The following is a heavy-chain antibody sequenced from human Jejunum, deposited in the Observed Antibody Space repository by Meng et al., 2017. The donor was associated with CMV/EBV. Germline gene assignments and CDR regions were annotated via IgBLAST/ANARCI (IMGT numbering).Heavy chain of an antibody. V-gene: IGHV3-20*03. CDR1: YG. CDR3: ARGLALLWFGELFPGQDAFDI. Sequence: YGMSWVRQAPGKGLEWVSGINWNGGSTGYADSVKGRFTISRDNAKNSLYLQMNSLRAEDTALYYCARGLALLWFGELFPGQDAFDIWGQGTMVTVSS. D-gene: IGHD3-10*01. J-gene: IGHJ3*02. CDR2: INWNGGST.